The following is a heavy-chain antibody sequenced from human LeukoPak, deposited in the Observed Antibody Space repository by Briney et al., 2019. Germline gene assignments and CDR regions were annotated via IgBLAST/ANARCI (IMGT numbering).Heavy chain of an antibody. J-gene: IGHJ3*02. Sequence: GGSLRLSCAASGFTFSSYGMHWVRQAPGKGLEWVAVISYDGSNKYYADSVKGRFTISRDNSQNTLYLQLNSLRAEDTALYYCTRDRLLRDWGALDIWGQGTLVTVSS. V-gene: IGHV3-30*03. CDR3: TRDRLLRDWGALDI. CDR1: GFTFSSYG. CDR2: ISYDGSNK. D-gene: IGHD7-27*01.